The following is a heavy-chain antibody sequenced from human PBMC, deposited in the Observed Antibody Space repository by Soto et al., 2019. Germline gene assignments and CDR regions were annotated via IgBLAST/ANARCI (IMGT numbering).Heavy chain of an antibody. CDR1: GFFISSGNY. V-gene: IGHV4-38-2*01. CDR2: IFHGGNT. Sequence: PSETLSLTCAVSGFFISSGNYWGWIRKPPGKGLEWIGSIFHGGNTYYNPSLKSRVTISVDMSKNQFSLKLNSVTAADTAVYYCARARWYAAFDVWGQGTVVTVSS. D-gene: IGHD2-15*01. CDR3: ARARWYAAFDV. J-gene: IGHJ3*01.